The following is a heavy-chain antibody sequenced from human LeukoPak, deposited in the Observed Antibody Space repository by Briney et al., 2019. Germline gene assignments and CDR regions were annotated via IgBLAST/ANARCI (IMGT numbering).Heavy chain of an antibody. V-gene: IGHV1-2*02. J-gene: IGHJ6*03. Sequence: ASVKVSCKASGYTFTDFYMLWVRQAPGQGLEWLGWINPNSGGTDYAQRFQGRVTMTRDTSTSTAYMELSRLRSDDTAVYHCARGHGSYYYYMDVWGKGTTVTVSS. CDR1: GYTFTDFY. CDR3: ARGHGSYYYYMDV. CDR2: INPNSGGT. D-gene: IGHD3-10*01.